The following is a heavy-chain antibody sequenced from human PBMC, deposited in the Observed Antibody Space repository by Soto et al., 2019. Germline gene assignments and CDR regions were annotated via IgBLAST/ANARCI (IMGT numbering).Heavy chain of an antibody. CDR3: ARVPWLVGNYGYGSVYFDY. CDR2: IYYSGST. V-gene: IGHV4-59*01. CDR1: GGSISSYY. D-gene: IGHD5-18*01. J-gene: IGHJ4*02. Sequence: PSETLSLTCTVSGGSISSYYWSWIRQPPGKGLEWIGYIYYSGSTNYNPSLKSRVTISVDTSKNQFSLKLSSVTAADTAVYYCARVPWLVGNYGYGSVYFDYWGQGTLVTVSS.